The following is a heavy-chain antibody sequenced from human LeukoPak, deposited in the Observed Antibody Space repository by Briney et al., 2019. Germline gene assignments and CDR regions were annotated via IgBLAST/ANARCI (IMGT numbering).Heavy chain of an antibody. CDR2: ISYDGSNK. D-gene: IGHD6-19*01. CDR1: GFTFSSYG. J-gene: IGHJ4*02. CDR3: AKDEYSSGCFDY. Sequence: PGGSLRLSCAASGFTFSSYGMHWVRQAPGKGLEWVAVISYDGSNKYYADSVKGRFTISRDNSKNTLYLQMNSLRAEDTAVYYCAKDEYSSGCFDYWGQGTLVTVSS. V-gene: IGHV3-30*18.